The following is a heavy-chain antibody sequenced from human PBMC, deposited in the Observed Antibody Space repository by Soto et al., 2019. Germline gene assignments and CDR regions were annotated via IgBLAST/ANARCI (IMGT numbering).Heavy chain of an antibody. CDR2: IYWDDDK. CDR3: ARQASLGSGYYFVH. Sequence: QITLKESGPTLVKPTQTLTLTCTFSGFSLSTSGVGVGWIRQPPGKALDWLALIYWDDDKRYSPSLKSRLTITKDTSKNQVVLTVTNMDPVDTATYYCARQASLGSGYYFVHWGQGTLVTVSS. J-gene: IGHJ4*02. D-gene: IGHD3-22*01. CDR1: GFSLSTSGVG. V-gene: IGHV2-5*02.